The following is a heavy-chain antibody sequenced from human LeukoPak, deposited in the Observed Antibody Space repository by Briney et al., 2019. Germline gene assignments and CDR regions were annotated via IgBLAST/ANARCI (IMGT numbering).Heavy chain of an antibody. J-gene: IGHJ5*01. D-gene: IGHD3-3*01. CDR3: GREQSGSYIHAFDS. Sequence: GGSLRLSCAASGFTFSSYGMHWVRKAPGKGLEWVAFIRYDGSNKYYADSVKGRFTISRDNSKNTLFLQMNSLRTDDTAVYYCGREQSGSYIHAFDSRGQGTLVTVSS. CDR2: IRYDGSNK. CDR1: GFTFSSYG. V-gene: IGHV3-30*02.